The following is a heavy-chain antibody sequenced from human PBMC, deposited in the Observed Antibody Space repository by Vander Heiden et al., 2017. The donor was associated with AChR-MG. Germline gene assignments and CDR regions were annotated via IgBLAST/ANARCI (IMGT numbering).Heavy chain of an antibody. CDR3: ARSIQLWLPRGWFDP. CDR2: ISSSSSTI. CDR1: GFTFSSYS. Sequence: GGGLVQPGGSLRLSCAASGFTFSSYSMNWVRQAPGKGLEWVSYISSSSSTIYYADSVKGRFTISRDNAKNSLYLQMNSLRDEDTAVYYCARSIQLWLPRGWFDPWGQGTLVTVSS. J-gene: IGHJ5*02. D-gene: IGHD5-18*01. V-gene: IGHV3-48*02.